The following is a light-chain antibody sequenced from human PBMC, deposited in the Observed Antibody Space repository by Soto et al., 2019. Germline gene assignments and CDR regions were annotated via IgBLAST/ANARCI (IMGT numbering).Light chain of an antibody. J-gene: IGLJ2*01. CDR3: TSYATSNTVI. CDR1: SSDIGYYDF. Sequence: QSALTQPASVSGSPGQSITISCTGTSSDIGYYDFVSWYQQHPDKAPKVIIYNVSYRPSGVSNRFSGSKSGNTASLTISGLQAEDDGDYYCTSYATSNTVIFGGGTKVTVL. V-gene: IGLV2-14*03. CDR2: NVS.